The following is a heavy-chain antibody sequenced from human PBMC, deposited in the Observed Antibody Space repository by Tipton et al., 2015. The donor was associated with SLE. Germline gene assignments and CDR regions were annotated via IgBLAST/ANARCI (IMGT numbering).Heavy chain of an antibody. CDR2: INHSGST. CDR1: GGSFSGYY. CDR3: ANTEYVFFNGDF. V-gene: IGHV4-34*01. J-gene: IGHJ4*02. D-gene: IGHD2/OR15-2a*01. Sequence: TLSLTCAVYGGSFSGYYWSWIRQPPGKGLEWIGEINHSGSTNYNPSLKSRVTISVDTSKNQFSLKLSSMTAADTAVYYCANTEYVFFNGDFWGQGKPVTVSS.